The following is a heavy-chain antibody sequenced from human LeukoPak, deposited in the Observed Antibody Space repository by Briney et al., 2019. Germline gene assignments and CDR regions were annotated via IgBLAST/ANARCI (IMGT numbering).Heavy chain of an antibody. CDR1: GGSITNNY. CDR2: IYYSGTT. D-gene: IGHD3-3*01. Sequence: SETLSLTCTVSGGSITNNYWSWIRQTPGKGLEWIGYIYYSGTTTYTPSLKSRVTISIDTSKNQFSLQLTSVTAADTAVYYCARVTLYFDFSTGNHYYFDSWGQGTLVIVSS. V-gene: IGHV4-59*08. J-gene: IGHJ4*02. CDR3: ARVTLYFDFSTGNHYYFDS.